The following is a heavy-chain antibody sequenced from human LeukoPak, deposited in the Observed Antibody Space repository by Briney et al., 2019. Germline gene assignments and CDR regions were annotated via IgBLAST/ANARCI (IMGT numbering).Heavy chain of an antibody. CDR1: GGSFSGYY. V-gene: IGHV4-34*01. D-gene: IGHD6-13*01. CDR3: ARGPSRLRLYSSSWYY. Sequence: SETLSLTCAVYGGSFSGYYWSWIRQPPGKGLEWIGEINHSGSTNYNPSLKSRVTISVDTSKNQFSLKLSSLTAADTAVYYCARGPSRLRLYSSSWYYWGQGTLVTVSS. CDR2: INHSGST. J-gene: IGHJ4*02.